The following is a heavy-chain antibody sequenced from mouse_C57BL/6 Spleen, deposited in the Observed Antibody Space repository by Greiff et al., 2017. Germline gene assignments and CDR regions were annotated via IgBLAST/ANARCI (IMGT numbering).Heavy chain of an antibody. J-gene: IGHJ4*01. Sequence: VQLKQSGPELVKPGASVKISCKASGYSFTGYYMNWVKQSPETSLEWIGEINPSTGGTTYNQKFKAKATLTVDKSSSTAYMQLKSLTSEDSAVXYCARSYGSIFYAMDYWGQGTSVTVSS. CDR3: ARSYGSIFYAMDY. D-gene: IGHD1-1*01. V-gene: IGHV1-42*01. CDR2: INPSTGGT. CDR1: GYSFTGYY.